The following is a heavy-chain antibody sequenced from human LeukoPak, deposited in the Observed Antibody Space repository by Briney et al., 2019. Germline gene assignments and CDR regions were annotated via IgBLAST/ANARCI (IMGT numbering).Heavy chain of an antibody. V-gene: IGHV3-7*01. D-gene: IGHD3-22*01. J-gene: IGHJ4*02. CDR2: IKEGGSEK. Sequence: GGSLRLSCAASGFTFSTYWMSWVRQAPGKGLEWVANIKEGGSEKYYGDSVKGRFTISRDNAKNSLYLQMNSLRAEDTAVYYCARDSSGYHWGQGTLVTVSS. CDR3: ARDSSGYH. CDR1: GFTFSTYW.